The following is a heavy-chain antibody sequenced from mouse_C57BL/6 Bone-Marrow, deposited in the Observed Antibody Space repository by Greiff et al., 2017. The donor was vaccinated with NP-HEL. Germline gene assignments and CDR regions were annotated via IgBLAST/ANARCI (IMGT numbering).Heavy chain of an antibody. CDR2: INPCSGYT. Sequence: VQLQQSGAELANPGASVTLSCNASGYTFTRSWMHWVKQRPGQGLEWIGYINPCSGYTKSNQKFKDKATLTADKSSSTAYMQLSSLTYEDSAVYYCARQDYGSSYGAYWGQGTLVTVSA. CDR3: ARQDYGSSYGAY. J-gene: IGHJ3*01. V-gene: IGHV1-7*01. D-gene: IGHD1-1*01. CDR1: GYTFTRSW.